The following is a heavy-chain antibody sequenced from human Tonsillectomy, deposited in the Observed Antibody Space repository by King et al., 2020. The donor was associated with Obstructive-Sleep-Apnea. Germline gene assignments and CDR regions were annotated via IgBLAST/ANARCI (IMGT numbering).Heavy chain of an antibody. D-gene: IGHD6-13*01. Sequence: VQLVESGGGLVQPGGSLRLSCAASGFTVCSNYMSWVRQAPGKGLEWVSVIYSGGSTYYADSVKGRFTISRDNSKNTLYLQMNSLRAEDTAVYYCARDSDIAAAGTGYYFDYWGQGTLVTVSS. V-gene: IGHV3-66*01. J-gene: IGHJ4*02. CDR1: GFTVCSNY. CDR2: IYSGGST. CDR3: ARDSDIAAAGTGYYFDY.